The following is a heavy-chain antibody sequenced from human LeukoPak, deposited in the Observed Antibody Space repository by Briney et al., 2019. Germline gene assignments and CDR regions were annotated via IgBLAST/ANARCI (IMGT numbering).Heavy chain of an antibody. D-gene: IGHD3-22*01. CDR1: GGAISSYY. J-gene: IGHJ5*02. CDR3: ARSSGIDWFDP. CDR2: IYYSGST. Sequence: SETLSLTCTVSGGAISSYYWSWIRQPPGKGLEWIGYIYYSGSTNYNPSLKSRVTISVDTSKNQFSLKLSSVTAADTAVYYCARSSGIDWFDPWGQGTLVTVSS. V-gene: IGHV4-59*01.